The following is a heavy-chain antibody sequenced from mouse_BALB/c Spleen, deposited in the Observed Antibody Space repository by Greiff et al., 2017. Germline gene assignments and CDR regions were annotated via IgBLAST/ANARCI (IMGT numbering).Heavy chain of an antibody. CDR1: GYTFTSYV. J-gene: IGHJ4*01. D-gene: IGHD2-3*01. CDR3: ARDDSPYYAMDY. V-gene: IGHV1-14*01. CDR2: INPYNDGT. Sequence: VQLQQSGPELVKPGASVKMSCTASGYTFTSYVMHWVKQKPGQGLEWIGYINPYNDGTKYNEKFKGKATLTTDKSSSTAYMELSSLTSEDTAVYYGARDDSPYYAMDYWGQGTSVTVSA.